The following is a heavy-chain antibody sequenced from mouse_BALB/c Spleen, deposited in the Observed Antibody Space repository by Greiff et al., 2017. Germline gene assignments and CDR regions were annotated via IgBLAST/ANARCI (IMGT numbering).Heavy chain of an antibody. Sequence: EVQGVESGGGLVQPGGSRKLSCAASGFTFSDYGMAWVRQAPGKGPEWVAFISNLAYSIYYADTVTGRFTISRENAKNTLYLEMSSLRSEDTAMYYCAREGGTRAMDYWGQGTSVTVSS. V-gene: IGHV5-15*02. J-gene: IGHJ4*01. CDR3: AREGGTRAMDY. CDR1: GFTFSDYG. CDR2: ISNLAYSI. D-gene: IGHD4-1*01.